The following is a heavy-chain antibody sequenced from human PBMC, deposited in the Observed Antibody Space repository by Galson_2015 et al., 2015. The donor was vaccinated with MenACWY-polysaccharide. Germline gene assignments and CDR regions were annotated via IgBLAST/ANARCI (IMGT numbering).Heavy chain of an antibody. CDR1: GFTVRTYY. J-gene: IGHJ4*02. V-gene: IGHV3-53*01. Sequence: SLRLSCAVSGFTVRTYYMSWVRQTPAKGLEWVAVLYNGDVTYYADSVKGRFTIPRDSSKNSLSLQMNSLRAEDTAVYYCARGPRYTDYSGGQSYFDHWGQGTLVAVSS. CDR3: ARGPRYTDYSGGQSYFDH. CDR2: LYNGDVT. D-gene: IGHD2-15*01.